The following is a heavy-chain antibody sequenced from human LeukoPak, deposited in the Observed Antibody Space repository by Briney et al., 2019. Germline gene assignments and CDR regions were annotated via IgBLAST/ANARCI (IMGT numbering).Heavy chain of an antibody. V-gene: IGHV3-66*01. CDR2: IYSGGAA. J-gene: IGHJ4*02. Sequence: SGGSLRLSCAASGFTVSSTHMGWVRQAPGKGLEWVSVIYSGGAAYYPDSVEGRFTISRDLSKNTLYLQMNDLRAEDTAVYYCARVAVAYFDYWGQGTLVTVSS. CDR1: GFTVSSTH. CDR3: ARVAVAYFDY. D-gene: IGHD6-19*01.